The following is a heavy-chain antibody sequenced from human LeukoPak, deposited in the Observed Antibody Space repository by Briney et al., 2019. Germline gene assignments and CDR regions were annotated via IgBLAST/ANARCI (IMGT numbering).Heavy chain of an antibody. V-gene: IGHV1-69*05. CDR2: IIPIFGTA. CDR1: GGTFISYA. CDR3: ARDSSGYPDY. D-gene: IGHD6-19*01. J-gene: IGHJ4*02. Sequence: ASVKVSCKASGGTFISYAISWVRQAPGQGLEWMGRIIPIFGTANYAQKFQGRVTITTDESTSTAYMELSSLRSEDTAVYYCARDSSGYPDYWGQGTLVTVSS.